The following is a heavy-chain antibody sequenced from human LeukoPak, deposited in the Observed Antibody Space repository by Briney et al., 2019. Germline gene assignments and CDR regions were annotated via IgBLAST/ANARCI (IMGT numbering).Heavy chain of an antibody. CDR1: GFTFSTYV. J-gene: IGHJ4*02. D-gene: IGHD3-3*01. Sequence: GGSLRLSCAASGFTFSTYVMNWFRQAPGKGLEWVSTISVGAEYIFYSDSVKGRFTISRDDSNNALYLQMHSLRAEDTALYYCASGPPFLKYFEYWGQGTLVTVSS. CDR2: ISVGAEYI. V-gene: IGHV3-23*01. CDR3: ASGPPFLKYFEY.